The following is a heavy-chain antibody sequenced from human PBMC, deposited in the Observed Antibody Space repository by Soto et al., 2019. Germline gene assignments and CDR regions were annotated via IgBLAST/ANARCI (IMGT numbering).Heavy chain of an antibody. D-gene: IGHD6-19*01. Sequence: GGSLRLSCAASGFTFSSYWMHWVRQAPGKGLVWVSRIKSEGSSTSYADSVKGRLTISRDNAKNTLYLQLNSLGAEDTAVYYCARGPVIMQYTSGWRFDYWGQGTLVTVSS. CDR2: IKSEGSST. CDR1: GFTFSSYW. J-gene: IGHJ4*02. V-gene: IGHV3-74*01. CDR3: ARGPVIMQYTSGWRFDY.